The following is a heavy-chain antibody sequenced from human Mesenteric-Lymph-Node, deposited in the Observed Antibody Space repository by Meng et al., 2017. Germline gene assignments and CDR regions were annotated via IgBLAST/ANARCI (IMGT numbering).Heavy chain of an antibody. V-gene: IGHV4-39*07. Sequence: QLQLQESGPGLVKPSETLSLTCTVSGGSISSSSSYWGWVRQPPGKGLEWIGSTYYSGSSYYNPSLKSRVTISMGKSNNQLSLKLNSVTAADTAVYYCATQESRDGHNPYWGQGTLVTVSS. CDR2: TYYSGSS. J-gene: IGHJ4*02. CDR3: ATQESRDGHNPY. D-gene: IGHD5-24*01. CDR1: GGSISSSSSY.